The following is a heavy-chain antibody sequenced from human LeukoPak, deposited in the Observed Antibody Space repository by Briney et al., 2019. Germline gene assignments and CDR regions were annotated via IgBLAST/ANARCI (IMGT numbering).Heavy chain of an antibody. CDR3: ARQAVDYYYGMDV. CDR1: GYSFTTYW. D-gene: IGHD2-15*01. J-gene: IGHJ6*02. Sequence: GEPLKISCKSCGYSFTTYWISWVRPVPGKGLEWMGRSDTTDSYTNYSPSFQGHVTMSADRSISTVYLQWSSLKASDTALYYCARQAVDYYYGMDVWGQGTTVTVSS. V-gene: IGHV5-10-1*01. CDR2: SDTTDSYT.